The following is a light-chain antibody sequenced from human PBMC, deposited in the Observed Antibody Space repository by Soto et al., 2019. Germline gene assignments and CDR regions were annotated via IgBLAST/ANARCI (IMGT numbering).Light chain of an antibody. J-gene: IGKJ3*01. V-gene: IGKV4-1*01. Sequence: DIVMTQSPDSLAVSLGERATINCKSSQSVLYSSNNKNYFAWYQQTPGQPPKLLIYSASTRESRVPDRFSGSGCWTDFTLTIRSLQADAVAVDYCQHYYSTPPYTFGPGTKVDIK. CDR2: SAS. CDR3: QHYYSTPPYT. CDR1: QSVLYSSNNKNY.